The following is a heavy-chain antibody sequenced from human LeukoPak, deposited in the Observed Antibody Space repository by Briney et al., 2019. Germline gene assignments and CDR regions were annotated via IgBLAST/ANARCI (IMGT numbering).Heavy chain of an antibody. Sequence: PSETLSLTCTVSGGSISSSSYYLGWIRQPPGKGLEGIGSIYYSGSTYYNPSLKSRVTISVDTSKNQFSLKLSSVTAADTAVYYCAKYSSSIDYWGQGTLVTVSS. CDR1: GGSISSSSYY. V-gene: IGHV4-39*01. CDR3: AKYSSSIDY. D-gene: IGHD6-13*01. J-gene: IGHJ4*02. CDR2: IYYSGST.